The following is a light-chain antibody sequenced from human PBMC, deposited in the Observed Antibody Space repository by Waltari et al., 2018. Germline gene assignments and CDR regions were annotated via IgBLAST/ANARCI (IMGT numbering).Light chain of an antibody. Sequence: EIVLTQSPATLSVSPGERATLSCRASQSVITKVAWYQQGPGQAPRLLIYAASSRATGVPARFGGSGSGTDLTLTISGLQSEDFAVYYCQHYEGWPPWTFGQGTKV. CDR2: AAS. CDR1: QSVITK. J-gene: IGKJ1*01. V-gene: IGKV3-15*01. CDR3: QHYEGWPPWT.